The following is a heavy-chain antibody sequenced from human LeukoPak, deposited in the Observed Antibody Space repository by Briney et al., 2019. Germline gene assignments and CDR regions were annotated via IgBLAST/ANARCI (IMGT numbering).Heavy chain of an antibody. D-gene: IGHD6-13*01. J-gene: IGHJ3*02. V-gene: IGHV3-33*06. CDR2: IWYDGSNK. CDR3: AKTSSTGAFDI. Sequence: GGSLRLSCAASGFTFSSYGMHWVRQAPGKGLEWVAVIWYDGSNKYHADSVKGRFTISRDNSKNTLYLQMNSLRAEDTAVYYCAKTSSTGAFDIWGQGTMVTVSS. CDR1: GFTFSSYG.